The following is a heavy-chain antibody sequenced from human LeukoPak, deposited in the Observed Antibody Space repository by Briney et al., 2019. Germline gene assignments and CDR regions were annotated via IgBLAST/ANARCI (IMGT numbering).Heavy chain of an antibody. D-gene: IGHD3-22*01. J-gene: IGHJ4*02. V-gene: IGHV4-30-4*01. Sequence: PSETLSLTCTVSGVSISSGDYYWSWIRQPPGKGLEWIGYIYYSGSTYYNPSLKSRVTISVDTSKNQFSLKLSSVTAADTAVYYCARASFYYDSSGYPLDYWGQGTLVTVSS. CDR3: ARASFYYDSSGYPLDY. CDR1: GVSISSGDYY. CDR2: IYYSGST.